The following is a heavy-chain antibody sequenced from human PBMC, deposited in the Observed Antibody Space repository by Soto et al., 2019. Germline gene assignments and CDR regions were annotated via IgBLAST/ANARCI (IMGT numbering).Heavy chain of an antibody. V-gene: IGHV3-23*01. Sequence: GGSLRLSCAASGFSFSSYAMNWVRQAPGKGLEWVSAFSDGGTNTYYTDSVKGRFTISRDNSKNTMFLQMNSLRAEDTAVYYCAILDSSTWYTGYYFDYWGQGTLVTVSS. CDR3: AILDSSTWYTGYYFDY. J-gene: IGHJ4*02. CDR1: GFSFSSYA. CDR2: FSDGGTNT. D-gene: IGHD6-13*01.